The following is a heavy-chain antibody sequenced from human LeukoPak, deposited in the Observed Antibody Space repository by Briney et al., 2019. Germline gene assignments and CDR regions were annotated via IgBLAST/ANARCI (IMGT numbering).Heavy chain of an antibody. V-gene: IGHV3-23*01. CDR1: GFTFSSYA. D-gene: IGHD3-10*01. Sequence: GGSLRLSCAASGFTFSSYAMSWVRQAPGKGLEWVSAISGSGGSTYYADSVKGRFTISRDNSKNTLYLQMNSLRAEDTAVYYCAKYRNGRITMAYYYMDVWGKGTTVTVSS. J-gene: IGHJ6*03. CDR3: AKYRNGRITMAYYYMDV. CDR2: ISGSGGST.